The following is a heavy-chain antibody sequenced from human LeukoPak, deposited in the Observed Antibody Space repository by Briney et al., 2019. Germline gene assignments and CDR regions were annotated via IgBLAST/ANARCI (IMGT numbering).Heavy chain of an antibody. V-gene: IGHV3-23*01. J-gene: IGHJ4*02. D-gene: IGHD6-25*01. CDR3: ARDGLSGYNLDY. CDR2: ITNYGGTT. Sequence: GGSLRLSCAASGFTFSTHGMAGVRQAPGKGLEGVSAITNYGGTTSHAASVRGRFTISRDNSKNTLYLQMHSLRGEDTAVYYCARDGLSGYNLDYWGQGTLVSVSS. CDR1: GFTFSTHG.